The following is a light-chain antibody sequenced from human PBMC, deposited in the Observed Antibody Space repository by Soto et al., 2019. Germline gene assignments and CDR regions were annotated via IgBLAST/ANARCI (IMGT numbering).Light chain of an antibody. CDR1: QGIRDD. V-gene: IGKV1-6*01. Sequence: AIRMTQSPSSLSASVGDRVTITCRASQGIRDDLGWYQHKPGKAPKLLIYSASILQSGVPSTFSGSGSGTDSTLTISSLQPEDFATYYCLQNFAYPRTFGQGTKVEV. J-gene: IGKJ1*01. CDR2: SAS. CDR3: LQNFAYPRT.